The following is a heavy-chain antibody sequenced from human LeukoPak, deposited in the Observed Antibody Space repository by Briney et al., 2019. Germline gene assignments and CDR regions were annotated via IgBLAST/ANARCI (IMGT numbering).Heavy chain of an antibody. D-gene: IGHD2-2*01. J-gene: IGHJ1*01. V-gene: IGHV4-59*08. CDR2: IYYIGST. Sequence: SETLSLTCTVSGDSISSYYWSWIRQPPGKGLEWVGYIYYIGSTNYNPSLKTRVTISVDTSKNQFSLKLSSVTAADTAVYYCARLDCSSTSCYEYFQHWGQGTLVTVSS. CDR3: ARLDCSSTSCYEYFQH. CDR1: GDSISSYY.